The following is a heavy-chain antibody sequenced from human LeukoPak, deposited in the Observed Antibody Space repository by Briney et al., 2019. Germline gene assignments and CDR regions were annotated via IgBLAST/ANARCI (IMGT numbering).Heavy chain of an antibody. CDR3: ARDAYYDSSGYYFSQNYYYYCMDV. CDR1: GYTFTSYG. CDR2: ISAYNGNT. V-gene: IGHV1-18*01. D-gene: IGHD3-22*01. J-gene: IGHJ6*03. Sequence: ASVKVSCKASGYTFTSYGISWVRQAPGQGLEWMGWISAYNGNTNYAQKFQGRVTMTRDMSTSTVYMELSSLRSEDTAVYYCARDAYYDSSGYYFSQNYYYYCMDVWGKGTTVTVSS.